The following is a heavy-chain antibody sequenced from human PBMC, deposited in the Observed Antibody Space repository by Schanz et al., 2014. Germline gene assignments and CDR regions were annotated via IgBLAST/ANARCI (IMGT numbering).Heavy chain of an antibody. CDR3: AKDAENTAMITDYFDY. D-gene: IGHD5-18*01. J-gene: IGHJ4*02. CDR2: INTGSNYI. V-gene: IGHV3-11*05. CDR1: GFSFSDYY. Sequence: QVHLLESGGGLVEPGGSLRLSCAASGFSFSDYYMSWIRQAPGKGLEWISFINTGSNYINYADSVKGRFTISRDNTKNSLFQQLNILRAEDTAVYYCAKDAENTAMITDYFDYWGQGTLVTVSS.